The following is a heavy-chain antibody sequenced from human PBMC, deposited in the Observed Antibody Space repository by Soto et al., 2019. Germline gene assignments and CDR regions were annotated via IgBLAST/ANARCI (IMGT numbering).Heavy chain of an antibody. Sequence: QVQLVESGGGLVKPGGSLRLSCVVSGFTFSDYYMSWLRQAPGKGLEWVSYIVKSSAYTKHADFVKGRFSISRDNAKNSLYLEMNNLRVEDTAVYYCARLRASGWYMGGYLDSWGQGTLVTVSS. V-gene: IGHV3-11*06. D-gene: IGHD6-13*01. CDR1: GFTFSDYY. J-gene: IGHJ4*02. CDR2: IVKSSAYT. CDR3: ARLRASGWYMGGYLDS.